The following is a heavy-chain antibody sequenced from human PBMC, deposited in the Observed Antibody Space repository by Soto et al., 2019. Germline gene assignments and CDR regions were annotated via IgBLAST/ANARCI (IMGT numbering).Heavy chain of an antibody. CDR3: ARSFSDSSGYYSDFDY. J-gene: IGHJ4*02. Sequence: GGSLRLSCAASGFTFSSYAMHWVRQAPGKGLEWVAVISYDGSNKYYADSVKGRFTISRDNSTNTLYLQMNSLRAEDTAVYYCARSFSDSSGYYSDFDYWGQGTLVTVSS. CDR1: GFTFSSYA. CDR2: ISYDGSNK. D-gene: IGHD3-22*01. V-gene: IGHV3-30-3*01.